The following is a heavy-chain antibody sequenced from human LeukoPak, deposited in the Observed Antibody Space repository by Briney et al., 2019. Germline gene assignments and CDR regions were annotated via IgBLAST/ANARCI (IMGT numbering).Heavy chain of an antibody. Sequence: SETLSLTCTVSSGSIGSSSNYWSWIRQAPGKGLEWIGNVYYSGSTFYNPSLKSRVTISVDTSKNQFSLQLRSVTAADTAIYYCARASFNVVFGNWFDPWGQGTLVTVSS. CDR1: SGSIGSSSNY. V-gene: IGHV4-39*01. CDR2: VYYSGST. D-gene: IGHD2-8*01. CDR3: ARASFNVVFGNWFDP. J-gene: IGHJ5*02.